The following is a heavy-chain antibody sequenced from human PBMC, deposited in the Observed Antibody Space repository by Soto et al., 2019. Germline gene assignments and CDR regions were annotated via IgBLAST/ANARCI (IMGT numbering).Heavy chain of an antibody. V-gene: IGHV3-74*01. CDR2: INSDGSST. D-gene: IGHD6-13*01. CDR1: GFTFSSYW. CDR3: ARESRQQLVPPWFDP. J-gene: IGHJ5*02. Sequence: PGGSLRLSCAASGFTFSSYWMHWVRQAPGKGLVWVSRINSDGSSTSYADSVKGRFTISRDNARNTLYLQMNSLRAEDTAVYYCARESRQQLVPPWFDPGGQGTLVAVSS.